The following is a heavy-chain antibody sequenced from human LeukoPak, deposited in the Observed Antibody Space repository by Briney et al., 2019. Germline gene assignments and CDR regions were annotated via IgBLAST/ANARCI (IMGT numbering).Heavy chain of an antibody. Sequence: PSETLSLTCTVSGGSIDSNSWTWIRQPPGKGLEWIGYIYYSGTTNYNPSLKSRVTMSVDMSKNQFSLKLLPVTAADTSVYYCARRSSSWKNCFGPWGQGTLVTVSS. J-gene: IGHJ5*02. V-gene: IGHV4-59*12. CDR3: ARRSSSWKNCFGP. D-gene: IGHD6-13*01. CDR2: IYYSGTT. CDR1: GGSIDSNS.